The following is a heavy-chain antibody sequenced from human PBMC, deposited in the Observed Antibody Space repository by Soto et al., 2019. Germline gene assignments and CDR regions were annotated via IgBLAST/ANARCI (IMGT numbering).Heavy chain of an antibody. Sequence: SETLSLTCIVSGGSISDSIYYWSWLRQPPGKGLEWIGYIYYTGSTNYNPSLESRVFMSVDTSKNQLSLQLRSVTAADTATYYCARAAVYSGWYHVHWGQGIPVTVSS. D-gene: IGHD6-19*01. CDR1: GGSISDSIYY. CDR3: ARAAVYSGWYHVH. J-gene: IGHJ4*02. V-gene: IGHV4-61*01. CDR2: IYYTGST.